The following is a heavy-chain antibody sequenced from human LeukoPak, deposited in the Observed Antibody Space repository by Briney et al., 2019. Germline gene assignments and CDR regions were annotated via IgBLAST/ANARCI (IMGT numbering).Heavy chain of an antibody. CDR3: ARANYGGNSGDFDY. Sequence: GGSLRLSCAASGFTFSRYGMHWVRQAPGKGLEWVAVIWHDGSYEYYADSVKGRFTISRDSSKNTLYLQMNSLRAEDTAVYYCARANYGGNSGDFDYWGQGTLVTVSS. CDR1: GFTFSRYG. V-gene: IGHV3-33*01. D-gene: IGHD4-23*01. J-gene: IGHJ4*02. CDR2: IWHDGSYE.